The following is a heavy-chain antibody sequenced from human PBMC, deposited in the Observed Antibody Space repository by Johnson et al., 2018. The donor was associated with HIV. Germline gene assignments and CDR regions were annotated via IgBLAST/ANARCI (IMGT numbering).Heavy chain of an antibody. CDR1: GFTVSSNY. CDR2: IYSGGST. J-gene: IGHJ3*02. V-gene: IGHV3-66*03. D-gene: IGHD6-25*01. Sequence: EQLVESGGGLIQPGGSLRLSCAASGFTVSSNYMSWVRQAPGKGLEWVSVIYSGGSTYYADSVKGRFTISRDNSKNTLYLQMNSLRAEDTAVYYCARATDQRLDAFDIWGQGTMVTVSS. CDR3: ARATDQRLDAFDI.